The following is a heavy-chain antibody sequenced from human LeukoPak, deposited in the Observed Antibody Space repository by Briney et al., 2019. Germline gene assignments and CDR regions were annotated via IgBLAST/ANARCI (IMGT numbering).Heavy chain of an antibody. CDR1: GYTFSGYY. D-gene: IGHD3-9*01. J-gene: IGHJ3*02. CDR2: INPNSGGT. V-gene: IGHV1-2*02. CDR3: AIKRGESLRYFDWLTEQGAFDI. Sequence: ASVKVSCKASGYTFSGYYMHWVRQAPGQGLEWMGWINPNSGGTNYAQKFQGRVTMTRDTSISTAYMDLSRLRSDDTAVYYCAIKRGESLRYFDWLTEQGAFDIWGQGTMVTVSS.